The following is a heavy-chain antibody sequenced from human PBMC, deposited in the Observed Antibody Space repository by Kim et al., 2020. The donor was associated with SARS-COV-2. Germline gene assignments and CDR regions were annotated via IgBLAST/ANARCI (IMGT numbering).Heavy chain of an antibody. CDR2: IFYLGST. D-gene: IGHD6-13*01. Sequence: SETLSLTCTVSRGSINDYYWSWIRQSPEKGLEWIGYIFYLGSTNYNPSLKSRVTISVDTSKNQFSLRLASVTAADTATYYCARSSSSWNTWFDPWGQGTLVTVSS. V-gene: IGHV4-59*01. J-gene: IGHJ5*02. CDR3: ARSSSSWNTWFDP. CDR1: RGSINDYY.